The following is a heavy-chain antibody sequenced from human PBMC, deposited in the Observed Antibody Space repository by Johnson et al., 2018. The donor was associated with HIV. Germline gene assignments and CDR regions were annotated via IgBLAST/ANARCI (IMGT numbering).Heavy chain of an antibody. Sequence: QVQLVESGGGVVQPGRSLRLSCVASGFTFSSYALNWVRQAPGTGLEWVAVIAYDVSNKYYADSVKGLFTISRDNSKNTLYLHMNSLRAEDTAVNYCARAGRSGDGYNSNAFDIWGQGTMVTVSS. CDR1: GFTFSSYA. CDR2: IAYDVSNK. CDR3: ARAGRSGDGYNSNAFDI. J-gene: IGHJ3*02. D-gene: IGHD5-24*01. V-gene: IGHV3-30-3*01.